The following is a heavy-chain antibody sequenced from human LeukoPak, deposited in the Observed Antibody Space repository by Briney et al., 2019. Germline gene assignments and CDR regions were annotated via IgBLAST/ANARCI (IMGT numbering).Heavy chain of an antibody. D-gene: IGHD1-14*01. V-gene: IGHV3-33*01. Sequence: PGGSLRLSSAGSGFTFGGYGMHWFRQTPGKGLEWVAVIAYDGSRAFYADSVKGRFTISRDNSKNTMSVQMDDLRAGDTAVYYCTRYNNDHFDYWGQGTLVTVSS. CDR2: IAYDGSRA. J-gene: IGHJ4*02. CDR1: GFTFGGYG. CDR3: TRYNNDHFDY.